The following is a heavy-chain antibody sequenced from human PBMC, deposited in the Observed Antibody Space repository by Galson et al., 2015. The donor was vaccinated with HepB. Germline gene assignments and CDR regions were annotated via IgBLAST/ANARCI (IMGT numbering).Heavy chain of an antibody. CDR2: IYYSGST. CDR1: GGSISSGGYY. Sequence: LSLTCTVSGGSISSGGYYWSWIRQHPGKGLEWIGYIYYSGSTYYNPSLKSRVTISVDTSKNQFSLKLSSVTAADTAVYYCASSRYSNYIWFDPWGQGTLVTVSS. D-gene: IGHD4-11*01. V-gene: IGHV4-31*03. J-gene: IGHJ5*02. CDR3: ASSRYSNYIWFDP.